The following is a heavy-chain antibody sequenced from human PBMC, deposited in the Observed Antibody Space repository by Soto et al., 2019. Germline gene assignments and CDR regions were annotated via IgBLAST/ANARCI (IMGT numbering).Heavy chain of an antibody. CDR3: TTRKYQPKRYYYYYGMDV. CDR2: IKSKTDGGTT. Sequence: GGSLRLSCAASGFTFSNAWMSWVRQAPGKGLEWVGRIKSKTDGGTTDYAAPVKGRFTISRDDSKNTLYLQMNSLKTEDTAVYYCTTRKYQPKRYYYYYGMDVWGQGTTVTVSS. D-gene: IGHD2-2*01. CDR1: GFTFSNAW. V-gene: IGHV3-15*01. J-gene: IGHJ6*02.